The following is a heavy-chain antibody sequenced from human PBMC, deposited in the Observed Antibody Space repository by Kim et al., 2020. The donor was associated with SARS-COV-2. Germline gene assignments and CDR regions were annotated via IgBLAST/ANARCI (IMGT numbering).Heavy chain of an antibody. V-gene: IGHV3-30*07. J-gene: IGHJ3*02. Sequence: VKGRFTIPRDNSKNTLDLQMNSLRAEETAVYYCASGGYYYDSSGLYAFDIWGQGTMVTVSS. D-gene: IGHD3-22*01. CDR3: ASGGYYYDSSGLYAFDI.